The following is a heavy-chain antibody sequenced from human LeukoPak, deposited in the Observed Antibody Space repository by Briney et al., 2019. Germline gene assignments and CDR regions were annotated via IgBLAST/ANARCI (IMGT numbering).Heavy chain of an antibody. CDR3: AKDNDFWSGFGDAFDI. J-gene: IGHJ3*02. CDR1: GFTFSSYA. CDR2: ISGSGGST. Sequence: GGSLRLSCAASGFTFSSYAMSWVRQPPGKGLEWVSAISGSGGSTYYADSVKGRFTISRDNSKNTLYLQMNSLRAEDTAVYYCAKDNDFWSGFGDAFDIWGQGTMVTVSS. V-gene: IGHV3-23*01. D-gene: IGHD3-3*01.